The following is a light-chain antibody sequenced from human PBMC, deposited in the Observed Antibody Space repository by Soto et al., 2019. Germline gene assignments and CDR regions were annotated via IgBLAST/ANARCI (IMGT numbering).Light chain of an antibody. Sequence: QLVLTQSPSASASLGASVKLTCTLSSGHSSYAIAWHQQQPGKGPRYLMKLNSDGRHSKGDGIPDRFSGSSSGAERYLTISSLQSEDEADYYCQTWDTGMVFGGGTKVTVL. CDR1: SGHSSYA. V-gene: IGLV4-69*01. J-gene: IGLJ2*01. CDR2: LNSDGRH. CDR3: QTWDTGMV.